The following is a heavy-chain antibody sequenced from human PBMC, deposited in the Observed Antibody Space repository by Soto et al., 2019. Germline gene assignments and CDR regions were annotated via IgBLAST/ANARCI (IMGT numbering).Heavy chain of an antibody. V-gene: IGHV4-34*01. CDR2: INHSGSI. CDR1: GGSFSGYY. CDR3: ARGRCSSTSCYGNVWFDP. J-gene: IGHJ5*02. Sequence: QVQLQQWGAGLLKPSETLSLTCAVYGGSFSGYYWSWIRQPPGKGLEWIGEINHSGSINYNPSLKSRVTISVDTSKNRFSLRLSCVTAADTALYYCARGRCSSTSCYGNVWFDPWGQGTLVTVSS. D-gene: IGHD2-2*01.